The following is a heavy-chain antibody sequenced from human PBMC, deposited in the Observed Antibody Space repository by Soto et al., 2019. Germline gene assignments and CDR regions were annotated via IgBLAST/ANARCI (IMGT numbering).Heavy chain of an antibody. CDR1: GGSISSYY. J-gene: IGHJ4*02. D-gene: IGHD4-17*01. Sequence: SETLSLTCTVSGGSISSYYWIWIRQPPGKGREWIGYISYSGSTNYNPSLKSRPTISVDTSKNQFSLKLRAVTAAETAVYYCARASPYGDYALDYWGQGTLVTVSS. V-gene: IGHV4-59*01. CDR3: ARASPYGDYALDY. CDR2: ISYSGST.